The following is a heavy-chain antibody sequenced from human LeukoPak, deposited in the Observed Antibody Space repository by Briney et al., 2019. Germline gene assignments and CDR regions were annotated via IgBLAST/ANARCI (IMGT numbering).Heavy chain of an antibody. CDR3: ARHSYFDY. V-gene: IGHV4-39*01. CDR2: IYYSGSA. Sequence: SETLSLICTVSGVSISSSSYYWGWIRQPPGKGLEWIGSIYYSGSAYYNPSLKSRVTISVDTSKNQFSLKLSSVTAADTAVYYCARHSYFDYWGQGTLVTVSS. CDR1: GVSISSSSYY. J-gene: IGHJ4*02.